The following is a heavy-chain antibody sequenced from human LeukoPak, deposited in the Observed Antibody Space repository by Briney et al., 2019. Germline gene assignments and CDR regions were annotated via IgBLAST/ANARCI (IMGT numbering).Heavy chain of an antibody. V-gene: IGHV1-8*01. J-gene: IGHJ4*02. Sequence: ASVKVSCKASGYTFTSYDINWVRQATGQGLEWMGWMNPNSGNTGYAQKFQGRVTLTRNTSISTAYMELSSLRSEDTAVYYCARAGWLQYYYFDYWGQGTLVTVSS. CDR1: GYTFTSYD. CDR3: ARAGWLQYYYFDY. CDR2: MNPNSGNT. D-gene: IGHD5-24*01.